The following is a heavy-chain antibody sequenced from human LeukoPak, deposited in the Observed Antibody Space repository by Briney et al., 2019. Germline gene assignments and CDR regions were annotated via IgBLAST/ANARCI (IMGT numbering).Heavy chain of an antibody. V-gene: IGHV5-51*01. J-gene: IGHJ3*02. CDR1: GYSFTSYW. CDR3: ARPLSDIVVVPAAPHDAFDI. CDR2: IYPGDSDT. Sequence: GESQKISCKGSGYSFTSYWIGWVRQMPGKGLEWMGIIYPGDSDTRYSPSFQGQVTISADKSISTAYLQWSSLKASDTAMYYCARPLSDIVVVPAAPHDAFDIWGQGTMVTVSS. D-gene: IGHD2-2*01.